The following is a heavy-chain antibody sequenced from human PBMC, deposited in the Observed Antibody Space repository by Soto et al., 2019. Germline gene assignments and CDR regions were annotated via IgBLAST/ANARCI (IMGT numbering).Heavy chain of an antibody. CDR1: GGSISSSSYY. J-gene: IGHJ4*02. D-gene: IGHD5-18*01. CDR3: ASGGRGYSYGPIDY. Sequence: QLQLQESGPELVKPSETLSLTCTVSGGSISSSSYYWGWIRQPPGKGREWIGSIYFRGSTYYNPSLKSRVTIPVDTSKNQFALKLSSVTAADTAVYYCASGGRGYSYGPIDYWGQGTLVTVSS. CDR2: IYFRGST. V-gene: IGHV4-39*01.